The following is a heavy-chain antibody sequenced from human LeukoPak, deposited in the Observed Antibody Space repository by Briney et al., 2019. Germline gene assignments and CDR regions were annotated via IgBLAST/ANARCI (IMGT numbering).Heavy chain of an antibody. V-gene: IGHV4-34*01. D-gene: IGHD2-2*01. CDR2: INHSGST. CDR1: GGSFSGYY. Sequence: SETLPLTCAVYGGSFSGYYWSWIRQPPGKGLEWIGEINHSGSTNYNPSLKSRVTISVDTSKNQFSLKLSSVTAADTAVYYCARGLLPYCSSTSCYLGGYYYYGMDVWGKGTTVTVSS. CDR3: ARGLLPYCSSTSCYLGGYYYYGMDV. J-gene: IGHJ6*04.